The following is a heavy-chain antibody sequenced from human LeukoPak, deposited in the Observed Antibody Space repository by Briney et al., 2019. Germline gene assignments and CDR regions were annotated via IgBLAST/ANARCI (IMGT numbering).Heavy chain of an antibody. CDR2: IRYDGSNK. V-gene: IGHV3-30*02. CDR3: ANPLCRGRLYDAFDI. D-gene: IGHD2-15*01. Sequence: GGSLRLSCAASGFTFSSYGMHWVRQAPGKGLEWVAFIRYDGSNKYYADFVKGRFTISRDNSKNTLYLQMNSLRAEDTAVYYCANPLCRGRLYDAFDIWGQGTMVTVSS. CDR1: GFTFSSYG. J-gene: IGHJ3*02.